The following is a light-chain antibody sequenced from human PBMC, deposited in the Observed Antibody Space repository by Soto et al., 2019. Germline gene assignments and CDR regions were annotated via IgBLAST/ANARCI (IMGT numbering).Light chain of an antibody. V-gene: IGKV1-5*03. CDR2: KAS. CDR3: QQYNSYWT. J-gene: IGKJ1*01. Sequence: DIQMTQSPSTLSASVGDRVTITCRASQSIGSWLAWYQQKPGKAPKLLVYKASSLESGVPSRFSGSESGTEFPLTISNLQPDDFATYYCQQYNSYWTFGQGTMVEIK. CDR1: QSIGSW.